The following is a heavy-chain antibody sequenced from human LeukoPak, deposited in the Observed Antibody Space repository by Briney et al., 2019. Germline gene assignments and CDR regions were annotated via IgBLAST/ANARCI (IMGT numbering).Heavy chain of an antibody. Sequence: WASVKVSCKISGYTLTELSMHWVRQAPGKGLEWMGGFDPEDGETIYAQKFQGRVTMTEDTSTDTAYMELSSLRSEDTAVYYCATVNPYDSSGYLPESWGQGTLVTVSS. J-gene: IGHJ4*02. V-gene: IGHV1-24*01. D-gene: IGHD3-22*01. CDR1: GYTLTELS. CDR3: ATVNPYDSSGYLPES. CDR2: FDPEDGET.